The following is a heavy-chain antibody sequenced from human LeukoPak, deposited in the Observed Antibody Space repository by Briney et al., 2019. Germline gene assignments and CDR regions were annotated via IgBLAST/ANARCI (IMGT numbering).Heavy chain of an antibody. D-gene: IGHD2-2*01. Sequence: SETLSLTCTVSGGSISSYYWSWIRQPPGKGLEWIGYIYYSGSTNYNPSLKSRVTISVDTSKNQFSLKLSSVTAADTAVYYCARGGGYCSSTSCYGGEDAFDIWGQGTMVTVSS. J-gene: IGHJ3*02. CDR2: IYYSGST. CDR1: GGSISSYY. CDR3: ARGGGYCSSTSCYGGEDAFDI. V-gene: IGHV4-59*01.